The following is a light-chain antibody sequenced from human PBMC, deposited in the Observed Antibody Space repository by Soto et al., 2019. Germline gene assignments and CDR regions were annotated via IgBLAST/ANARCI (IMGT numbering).Light chain of an antibody. CDR3: QRSYSPPRT. CDR2: SAS. Sequence: DIQMTQSPSSLSASVGDRVTITCRASQSISTYLNWYQQKPGKAPEFLIYSASSLQSGVPSRFSGSGSGTDFTLTINRLQPEDFATYYCQRSYSPPRTFGQGTKVEIK. CDR1: QSISTY. V-gene: IGKV1-39*01. J-gene: IGKJ1*01.